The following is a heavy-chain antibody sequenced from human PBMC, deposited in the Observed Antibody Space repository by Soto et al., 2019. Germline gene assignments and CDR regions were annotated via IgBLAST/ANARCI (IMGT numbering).Heavy chain of an antibody. CDR3: GRGRSGQIVVFY. D-gene: IGHD1-26*01. Sequence: ASVKVSCKASGYTFTGHYIHWMRQAPEQGPEWMGEIGPESGATRYAQRFQGRVTMTRDMSITTVYMELNNLSPDDTAVYYCGRGRSGQIVVFYWGQGTPVTVSS. V-gene: IGHV1-2*02. J-gene: IGHJ4*02. CDR1: GYTFTGHY. CDR2: IGPESGAT.